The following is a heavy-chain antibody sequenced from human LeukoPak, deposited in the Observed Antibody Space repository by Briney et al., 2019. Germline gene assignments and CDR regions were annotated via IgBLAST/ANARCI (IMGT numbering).Heavy chain of an antibody. D-gene: IGHD3-16*01. CDR2: ISSSGSYI. Sequence: GGSLRLSCATSGFTFRSYSMNWVRQAPGKGLEWVSSISSSGSYIYYADSVRGRSTISRDNAKNSLYLQMNSLRAEDTALYYCARDRSTNSYAEYFFDYWGQGTLVTVSS. CDR1: GFTFRSYS. J-gene: IGHJ4*02. CDR3: ARDRSTNSYAEYFFDY. V-gene: IGHV3-21*01.